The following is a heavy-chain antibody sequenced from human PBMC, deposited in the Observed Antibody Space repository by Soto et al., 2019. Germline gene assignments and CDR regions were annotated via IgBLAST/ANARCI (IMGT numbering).Heavy chain of an antibody. CDR3: ARHVGGDYGDYMYYFDY. Sequence: SETLSLTCTVSGGSISSSSYYWGWIRQPPGKGLEWIVSIYYSGSTYYNPSLQSRVTISVDTSKNQFSLKLSSVTAADTAVYYCARHVGGDYGDYMYYFDYWGQGTLVTVSS. CDR1: GGSISSSSYY. D-gene: IGHD4-17*01. V-gene: IGHV4-39*01. J-gene: IGHJ4*02. CDR2: IYYSGST.